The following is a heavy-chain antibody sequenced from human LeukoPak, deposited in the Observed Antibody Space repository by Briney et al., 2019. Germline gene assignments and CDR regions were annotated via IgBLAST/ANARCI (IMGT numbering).Heavy chain of an antibody. CDR2: INSDGSST. D-gene: IGHD2-2*01. Sequence: GGSLRLSCAASGFTFSSYWMHWVRQAPGKGLVWVSRINSDGSSTSYADSVKGRFTISRDNAKNTLYLQMNSLRAEDTAVYYCARVTVGGIVVVPAAMFWDYYYDYMDVWGKGTTVTVSS. CDR3: ARVTVGGIVVVPAAMFWDYYYDYMDV. J-gene: IGHJ6*03. V-gene: IGHV3-74*01. CDR1: GFTFSSYW.